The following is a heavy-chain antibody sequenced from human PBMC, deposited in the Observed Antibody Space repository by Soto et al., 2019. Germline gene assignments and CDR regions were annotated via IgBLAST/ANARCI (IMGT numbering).Heavy chain of an antibody. V-gene: IGHV3-30-3*01. CDR3: ARDQDYYDSSGSLGY. J-gene: IGHJ4*02. CDR1: GFTFSSYA. Sequence: GGSLRLSCAASGFTFSSYAMHWVRQAPGKGLEWVGVISYDGSNKYYADSVKGRFTISRDNSKNTLYLQMNSLRAEDTAVYYCARDQDYYDSSGSLGYWGQGTLVTVSS. CDR2: ISYDGSNK. D-gene: IGHD3-22*01.